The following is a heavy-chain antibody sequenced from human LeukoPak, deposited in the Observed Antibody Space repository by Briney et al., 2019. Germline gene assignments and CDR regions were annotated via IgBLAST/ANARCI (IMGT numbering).Heavy chain of an antibody. CDR3: ARVRYDGSGYYSIYDY. CDR2: IRYDGSYK. V-gene: IGHV3-30*02. Sequence: GGSLRLSCAASGFTFSGYGMHWVRQAPGKGLEWVAFIRYDGSYKYYADSVKGRFTISRDNSNNTLYLQMNSLRAEDTAVYYCARVRYDGSGYYSIYDYWGQGTLVTVSS. CDR1: GFTFSGYG. D-gene: IGHD3-22*01. J-gene: IGHJ4*02.